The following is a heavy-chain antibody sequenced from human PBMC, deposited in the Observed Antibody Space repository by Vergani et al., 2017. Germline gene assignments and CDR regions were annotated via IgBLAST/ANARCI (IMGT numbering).Heavy chain of an antibody. J-gene: IGHJ6*03. CDR3: ARGATNPDYYYYYYMDV. CDR2: IIPIFGTA. CDR1: GGTFSSYA. Sequence: QVQLVQSGAEVKKPGSSVKVSCKASGGTFSSYAISLVRQAPGQGLEWMGGIIPIFGTANYAQKFQGRVTITADESTSTAYMELSSLRSEDTAVYYCARGATNPDYYYYYYMDVWGKGTTVTVSS. V-gene: IGHV1-69*01. D-gene: IGHD5-12*01.